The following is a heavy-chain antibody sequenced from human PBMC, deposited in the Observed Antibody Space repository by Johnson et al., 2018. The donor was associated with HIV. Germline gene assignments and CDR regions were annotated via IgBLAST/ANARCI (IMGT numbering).Heavy chain of an antibody. Sequence: QVQLVESGGGVVQPGRSLRLSCAASGFTFSSYAMNWVRQAPGKGLEWVALMSYDGSNKFYADSLKGRFPVSRDISKNTLYLQINGLSAEDTAVYYCARDRRVAAITYAFDFWGQGTMVTVSS. CDR2: MSYDGSNK. V-gene: IGHV3-30*04. J-gene: IGHJ3*01. CDR1: GFTFSSYA. D-gene: IGHD6-13*01. CDR3: ARDRRVAAITYAFDF.